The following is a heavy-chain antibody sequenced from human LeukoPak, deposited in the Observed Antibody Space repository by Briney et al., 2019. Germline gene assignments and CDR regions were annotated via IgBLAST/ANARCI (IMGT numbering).Heavy chain of an antibody. J-gene: IGHJ3*02. CDR3: AKDRSRQWQGLGAFDI. Sequence: PGGSLRLSCAASGFTFSSYGMHWVRQAPGKGLEWVAFIRYDGSNKYYADSVKGRFTISRDNSKNTLYLQMNSLRAEDTAVYYCAKDRSRQWQGLGAFDIWGQGTMVTVSS. D-gene: IGHD6-19*01. CDR1: GFTFSSYG. V-gene: IGHV3-30*02. CDR2: IRYDGSNK.